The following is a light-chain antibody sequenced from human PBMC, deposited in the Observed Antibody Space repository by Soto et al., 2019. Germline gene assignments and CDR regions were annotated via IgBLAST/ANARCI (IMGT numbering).Light chain of an antibody. V-gene: IGKV3-20*01. J-gene: IGKJ3*01. CDR2: GAS. CDR3: QQYGSSSFT. CDR1: QSVSSSY. Sequence: ESVLTQSPGTLSMSPGERATLSCRASQSVSSSYSAWYQQKPGQAPRLLIYGASSRATGIPARFSGSGSGTDFTLTISRLEPEDFAVYYCQQYGSSSFTFGPGTKGDIK.